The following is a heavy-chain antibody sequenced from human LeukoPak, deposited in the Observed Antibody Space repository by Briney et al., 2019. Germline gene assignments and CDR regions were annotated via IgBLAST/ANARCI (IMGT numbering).Heavy chain of an antibody. CDR3: ATNRLVRVVIIRNWCDP. J-gene: IGHJ5*02. V-gene: IGHV1-24*01. CDR2: FDPEDGET. D-gene: IGHD3-10*01. CDR1: GYTLTELS. Sequence: ASVKVSCKISGYTLTELSMHWVRQAPGKGLEWMGGFDPEDGETIYAQKFQGRVTMTEDTSTDTAYMELSSLRSEDTAVYYCATNRLVRVVIIRNWCDPWGQGTLVTVSS.